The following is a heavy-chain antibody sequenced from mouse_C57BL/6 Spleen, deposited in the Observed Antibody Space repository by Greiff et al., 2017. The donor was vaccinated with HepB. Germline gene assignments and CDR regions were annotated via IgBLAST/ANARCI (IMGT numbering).Heavy chain of an antibody. CDR3: ARRAFGAPLLDV. J-gene: IGHJ1*03. CDR1: GFSLSTSGMG. Sequence: QVTLKESGPGILQSSQTLSLTCSFSGFSLSTSGMGVSWIRQPSGKGLEWLAHIYWDDDKRYNPSLKSRLTISKDTSRNQVFLKITSVDTADTATYYCARRAFGAPLLDVWGTGTTVTVSS. D-gene: IGHD6-1*01. CDR2: IYWDDDK. V-gene: IGHV8-12*01.